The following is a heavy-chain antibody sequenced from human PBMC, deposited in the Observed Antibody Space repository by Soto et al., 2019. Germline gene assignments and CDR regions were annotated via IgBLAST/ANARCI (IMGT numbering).Heavy chain of an antibody. CDR2: IIPIFGTA. V-gene: IGHV1-69*06. CDR3: ARGGGQWLVRGLVRYYGMDV. J-gene: IGHJ6*02. D-gene: IGHD6-19*01. CDR1: GGTFSSYA. Sequence: QVQLVQSGAEVKKPGSSVKVSCKASGGTFSSYAISWVRQAPGQGLEWMGGIIPIFGTANYAQKFQGRVTITADKSTSTAYMERSSLRSGDTAVYYCARGGGQWLVRGLVRYYGMDVWGQGTTVTVSS.